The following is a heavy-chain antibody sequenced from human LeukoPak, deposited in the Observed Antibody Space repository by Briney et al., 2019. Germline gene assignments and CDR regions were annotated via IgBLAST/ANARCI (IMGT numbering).Heavy chain of an antibody. CDR1: GGSISIYY. CDR3: ARHEDSGSYFNGFDI. J-gene: IGHJ3*02. D-gene: IGHD1-26*01. V-gene: IGHV4-59*08. Sequence: PSETLSLTCTVSGGSISIYYGSCIRQPPGKGREWIVYIYYTVRTNYNPSLKSRVTIAVDTSKNQFSPKLSSVTAADTAVYYCARHEDSGSYFNGFDIWGQGTMVTVSS. CDR2: IYYTVRT.